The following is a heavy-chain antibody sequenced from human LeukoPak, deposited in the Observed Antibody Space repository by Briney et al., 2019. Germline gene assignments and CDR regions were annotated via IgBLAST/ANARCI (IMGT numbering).Heavy chain of an antibody. V-gene: IGHV3-66*04. CDR1: GFTVSSNY. J-gene: IGHJ4*02. CDR3: ARPRETPGFFMITFGGVIAPPGY. Sequence: QTGGSLRLSCAASGFTVSSNYMSWVRQAPGKGLEWVSVIYSGGSTYYADSVKGRFTISRDNSKNTLYLQMNSLRAEETAVYYCARPRETPGFFMITFGGVIAPPGYWGQGTLVTVSS. CDR2: IYSGGST. D-gene: IGHD3-16*02.